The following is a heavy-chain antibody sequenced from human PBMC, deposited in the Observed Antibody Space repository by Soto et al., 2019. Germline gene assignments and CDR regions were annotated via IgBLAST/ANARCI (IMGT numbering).Heavy chain of an antibody. D-gene: IGHD3-22*01. Sequence: SETLSLTCTVSGGSISSSSYYWGWIRQPPGKGLEWIGSIYYTGTTYYSPSLKSRVTISVDTSKNQVSLKLSSVTAADTAVYFRSRGSYYYDNSGYYYAYWGQGTLVTVSS. CDR2: IYYTGTT. V-gene: IGHV4-39*01. CDR3: SRGSYYYDNSGYYYAY. CDR1: GGSISSSSYY. J-gene: IGHJ4*02.